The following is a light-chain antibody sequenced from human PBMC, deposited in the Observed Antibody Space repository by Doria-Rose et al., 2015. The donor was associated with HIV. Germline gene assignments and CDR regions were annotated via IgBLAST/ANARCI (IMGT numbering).Light chain of an antibody. J-gene: IGKJ1*01. CDR3: HQYGTSWT. V-gene: IGKV3-20*01. CDR2: DGS. Sequence: EIVLTQSPGTLSLSPGERATLSCRASQSFSSTYLAWYQQKPGQAPSLLIYDGSTRATGIPDRFSASGSVTDFTLTSNRLEPEDFALYYCHQYGTSWTFGQGTKVEI. CDR1: QSFSSTY.